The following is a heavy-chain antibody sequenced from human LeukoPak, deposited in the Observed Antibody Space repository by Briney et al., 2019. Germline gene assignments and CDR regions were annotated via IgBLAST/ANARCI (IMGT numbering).Heavy chain of an antibody. J-gene: IGHJ4*02. CDR2: MNPNSGNT. CDR3: ARALSVLLWFGELLGTSGGQYYFDY. Sequence: GASVKVSCKASGYTFTSYDINWVRQATGQGLEWMGWMNPNSGNTGYAQKFQGRVTMTRNTSISTAYMELSSLRSEDKAVYYCARALSVLLWFGELLGTSGGQYYFDYWGQGTLVTVSS. V-gene: IGHV1-8*01. D-gene: IGHD3-10*01. CDR1: GYTFTSYD.